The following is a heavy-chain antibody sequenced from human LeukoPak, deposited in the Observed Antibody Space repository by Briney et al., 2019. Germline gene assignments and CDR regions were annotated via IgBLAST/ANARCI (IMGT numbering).Heavy chain of an antibody. V-gene: IGHV1-69*13. CDR3: ASTTGPFDY. D-gene: IGHD1-1*01. CDR2: IIPIFGTA. J-gene: IGHJ4*02. Sequence: GASVKVSCKASGYTFTSYAMNWVRQAPGQGLEWTGGIIPIFGTANYAQKFQGRVTITADESTSTAYMELSSLRSEDTAVYYCASTTGPFDYWGQGTLVTVSS. CDR1: GYTFTSYA.